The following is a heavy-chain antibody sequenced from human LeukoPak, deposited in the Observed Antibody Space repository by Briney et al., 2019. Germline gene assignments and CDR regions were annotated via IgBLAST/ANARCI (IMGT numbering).Heavy chain of an antibody. CDR3: AIDPWTSGSYRGRWFDP. CDR1: GGSIGSTNW. CDR2: IYHTGST. Sequence: SETLSLTCAVSGGSIGSTNWWSWVRQPPGKGLEWIREIYHTGSTNHNPSLKSRVTMSVDKSKNQFSLILTSVTAADTAVYYCAIDPWTSGSYRGRWFDPWGQGTLVTVSS. V-gene: IGHV4-4*02. J-gene: IGHJ5*02. D-gene: IGHD3-10*01.